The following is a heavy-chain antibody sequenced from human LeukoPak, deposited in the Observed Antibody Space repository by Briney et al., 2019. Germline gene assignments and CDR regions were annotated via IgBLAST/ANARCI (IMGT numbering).Heavy chain of an antibody. CDR3: ARQIIAAGTNYYGMDV. J-gene: IGHJ6*02. Sequence: SETLSLTCTVSGGSISSYYWTWIRQPAGKGLEWIGRIYTSGSTNYNPSLKSRVTMSVDTSNNQFSLNLSSVTAADTAVYYCARQIIAAGTNYYGMDVWGQGTMVTVSS. V-gene: IGHV4-4*07. CDR1: GGSISSYY. CDR2: IYTSGST. D-gene: IGHD6-13*01.